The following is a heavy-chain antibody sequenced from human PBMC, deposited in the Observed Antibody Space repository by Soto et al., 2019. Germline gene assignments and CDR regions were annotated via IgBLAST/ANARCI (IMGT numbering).Heavy chain of an antibody. CDR3: AKAPRRNPYGALDY. CDR2: ISGSGGST. CDR1: GFTFSSYA. V-gene: IGHV3-23*01. Sequence: EVQLLESGGGLVQPGGSLRLSCAASGFTFSSYAMSWVRQAPGKGLEWVSAISGSGGSTYYADSVKGRFTISRDNSKNTLYLQMNSLRAEDTAVYYWAKAPRRNPYGALDYWGQGTLVTVSS. J-gene: IGHJ4*02. D-gene: IGHD4-17*01.